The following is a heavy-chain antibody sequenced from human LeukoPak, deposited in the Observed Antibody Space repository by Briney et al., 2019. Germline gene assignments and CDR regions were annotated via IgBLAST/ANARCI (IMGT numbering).Heavy chain of an antibody. J-gene: IGHJ4*02. V-gene: IGHV3-23*01. CDR3: ARRYCSSTSCLNLGPIDY. D-gene: IGHD2-2*01. CDR2: ISGSGGST. CDR1: GFTFSSYA. Sequence: PGGSLRLSCAASGFTFSSYAMSWVRQAPGKGLEWVSAISGSGGSTHYADSVKGRFTISRDNSKNTLYLQMNSLGAEDTVVYYCARRYCSSTSCLNLGPIDYWGQGTLVTVSS.